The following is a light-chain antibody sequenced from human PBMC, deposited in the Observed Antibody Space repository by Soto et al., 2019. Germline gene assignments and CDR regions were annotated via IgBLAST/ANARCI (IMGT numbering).Light chain of an antibody. V-gene: IGLV2-11*01. J-gene: IGLJ1*01. CDR3: CSYAGSYIYV. CDR2: DVS. CDR1: SSDVGGYHY. Sequence: SVLAQPRSVSGSPGQSVTISCTGTSSDVGGYHYVSWYQQHPGKAPKVLIYDVSKRPSGVPDRFSGSKSGNTASLTISGLQADDEADYYCCSYAGSYIYVFGTGTKVTVL.